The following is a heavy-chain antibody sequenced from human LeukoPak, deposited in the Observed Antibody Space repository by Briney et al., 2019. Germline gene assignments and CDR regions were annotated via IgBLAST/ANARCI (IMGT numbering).Heavy chain of an antibody. CDR1: GGSISSYY. V-gene: IGHV4-59*01. J-gene: IGHJ5*02. Sequence: TSETLSLTCTVSGGSISSYYWSWIRQPPGKGPEWIGYIYYSGSTNYNPSLKSRVTISVDTSKNQFSLKLSSVTAADTAVYYCARAYSSGWYDWFDPWGQGTLVTVSS. CDR3: ARAYSSGWYDWFDP. CDR2: IYYSGST. D-gene: IGHD6-19*01.